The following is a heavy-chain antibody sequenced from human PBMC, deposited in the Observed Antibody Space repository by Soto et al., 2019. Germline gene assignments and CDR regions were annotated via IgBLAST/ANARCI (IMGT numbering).Heavy chain of an antibody. CDR2: LSGSGGST. Sequence: WGSLRLSNAASGFNFISYAVRWVRQAPGKGLEWVSALSGSGGSTYYADSVKGRFTISRDNSKNTLYLQMNSLRAEDTAVYYCAKDQQILFGDNNWFDPWGQGTLVTVSS. D-gene: IGHD3-10*02. J-gene: IGHJ5*02. V-gene: IGHV3-23*01. CDR3: AKDQQILFGDNNWFDP. CDR1: GFNFISYA.